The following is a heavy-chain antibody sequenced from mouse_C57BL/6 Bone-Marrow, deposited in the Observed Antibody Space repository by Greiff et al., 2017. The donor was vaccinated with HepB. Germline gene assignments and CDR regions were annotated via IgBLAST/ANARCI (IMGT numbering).Heavy chain of an antibody. CDR3: ARFFYDYEGY. V-gene: IGHV1-19*01. D-gene: IGHD2-4*01. CDR1: GYTFTDYY. CDR2: INPYNGGT. Sequence: DVKLQESGPVLVKPGASVKMSCKASGYTFTDYYMNWVKQSHGKSLEWIGVINPYNGGTSYNQKFKGKATLTVDKSSSTAYMELNSLTSEDSAVYYCARFFYDYEGYWGQGTTLTVSS. J-gene: IGHJ2*01.